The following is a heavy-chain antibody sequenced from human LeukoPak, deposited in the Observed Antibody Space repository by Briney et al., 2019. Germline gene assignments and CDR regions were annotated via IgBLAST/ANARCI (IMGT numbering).Heavy chain of an antibody. D-gene: IGHD1-1*01. J-gene: IGHJ4*02. Sequence: SETLSLTCPVSGGSISSHYWSWLRPPPGKGLEWIGYIYYSGSTNYNPSLKSRVTISVDTSKNQCSLKLSSVTAADTAVYYCANWNPGALGDYWGQGTLVTVSS. CDR1: GGSISSHY. CDR3: ANWNPGALGDY. CDR2: IYYSGST. V-gene: IGHV4-59*11.